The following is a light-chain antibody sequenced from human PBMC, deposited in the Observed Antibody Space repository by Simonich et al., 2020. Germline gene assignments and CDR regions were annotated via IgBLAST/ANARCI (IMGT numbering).Light chain of an antibody. J-gene: IGKJ1*01. CDR2: GSS. CDR3: QQYNNWPPKT. Sequence: EIVMTQSPATLSVSPGEIATLSCRASQSVSSNLAWYQQKPGQAPRLLIYGSSTKATGIPTRFKGSGSGTEFTLTISSMQSEDCAVYYCQQYNNWPPKTFGQGTKVEIK. V-gene: IGKV3-15*01. CDR1: QSVSSN.